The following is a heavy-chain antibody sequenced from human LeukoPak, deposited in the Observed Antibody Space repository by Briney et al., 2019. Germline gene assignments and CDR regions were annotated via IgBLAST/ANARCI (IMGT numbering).Heavy chain of an antibody. CDR3: ARGRILGLESFFEI. D-gene: IGHD3-16*01. CDR1: GFTSSRDG. CDR2: PPRNGGDI. Sequence: VGSLILSCVGSGFTSSRDGMHWVRQAPGKGLDGVSYPPRNGGDIHYAPSVRGPLTISSDAAEPSVFLQMNNLEADDTAVADCARGRILGLESFFEIWGQGTLVTVSS. V-gene: IGHV3-48*03. J-gene: IGHJ4*02.